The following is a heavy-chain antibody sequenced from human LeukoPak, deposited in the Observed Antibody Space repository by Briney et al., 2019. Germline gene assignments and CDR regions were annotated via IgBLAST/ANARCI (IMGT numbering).Heavy chain of an antibody. V-gene: IGHV4-30-4*08. CDR2: IYYSGST. J-gene: IGHJ3*02. CDR3: ARVWDYGSGSYGTADAFDI. CDR1: GGSISSSSYY. Sequence: SETLSLTCTVSGGSISSSSYYWGWIRQPPGKGLEWIGYIYYSGSTYYNPSLKSRVTISVDTSKNQSSLKLSSVTAADTAVYYCARVWDYGSGSYGTADAFDIWGQGTMVTVSS. D-gene: IGHD3-10*01.